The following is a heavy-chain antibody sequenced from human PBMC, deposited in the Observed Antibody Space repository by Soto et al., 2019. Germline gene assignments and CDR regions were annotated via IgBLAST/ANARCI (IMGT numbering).Heavy chain of an antibody. J-gene: IGHJ5*02. CDR1: GGSISNYY. Sequence: SETLSLTCTVSGGSISNYYWNWIRQSPGKGLEWIGSIYNTGSTSYNPSLKSRVTMSVDTSKNQFSLKLTSVTAVDAAVYYCARTCFDSGTYYNSCFDPWGQGTLVTVSS. D-gene: IGHD3-10*01. CDR3: ARTCFDSGTYYNSCFDP. V-gene: IGHV4-59*01. CDR2: IYNTGST.